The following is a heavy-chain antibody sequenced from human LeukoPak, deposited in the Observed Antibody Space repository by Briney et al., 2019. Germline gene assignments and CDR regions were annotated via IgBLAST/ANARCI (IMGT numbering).Heavy chain of an antibody. CDR1: GGSISSSSYY. CDR3: ARHFSSDRYYYDSSGYLS. Sequence: PSETLSLTCTVPGGSISSSSYYWGWIRQPPGKGLEWIGSIYYSGSTHYNPSLKSRVTISVDTSKNQFSLKLSSVTAADTAVYYCARHFSSDRYYYDSSGYLSWGQGTLVTVSS. J-gene: IGHJ5*02. D-gene: IGHD3-22*01. V-gene: IGHV4-39*01. CDR2: IYYSGST.